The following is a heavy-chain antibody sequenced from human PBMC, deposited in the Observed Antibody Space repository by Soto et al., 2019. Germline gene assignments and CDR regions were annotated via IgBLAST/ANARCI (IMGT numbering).Heavy chain of an antibody. CDR1: GFTFSSCS. CDR2: ISSDDSNK. V-gene: IGHV3-30-3*01. D-gene: IGHD6-13*01. J-gene: IGHJ4*02. CDR3: AGGSPWEQQLQGPFDY. Sequence: QVQLVESGGGVVQPGRSLRLSCAASGFTFSSCSMHWVRQAPGKGLEWVALISSDDSNKFYADSVKGRFTISRDNSKNTLYLQMSSLRAEDTAVYYCAGGSPWEQQLQGPFDYWGQGTLVTVSS.